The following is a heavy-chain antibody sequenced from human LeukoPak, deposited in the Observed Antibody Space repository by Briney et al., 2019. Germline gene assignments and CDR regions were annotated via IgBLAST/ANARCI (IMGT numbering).Heavy chain of an antibody. CDR1: GFTFSSRD. J-gene: IGHJ4*02. D-gene: IGHD2-15*01. CDR2: IGTVGDT. CDR3: AREMTDNAYCSGGTCPLDY. V-gene: IGHV3-13*04. Sequence: GGSLRLFCAASGFTFSSRDTHWVRQATGEGLEWVSAIGTVGDTYYSGSVKGRFTISRENAKNSLYLQMNSLTAGDTAVYYCAREMTDNAYCSGGTCPLDYWGQGTLVIVSS.